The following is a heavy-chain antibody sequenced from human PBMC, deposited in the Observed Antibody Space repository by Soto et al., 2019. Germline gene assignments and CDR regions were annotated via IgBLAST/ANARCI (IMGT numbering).Heavy chain of an antibody. CDR1: GFTFSSYG. D-gene: IGHD3-10*01. V-gene: IGHV3-33*01. J-gene: IGHJ6*02. Sequence: QVQLVESGGGVVQPGRSLRLSCAASGFTFSSYGMHWVRQAPGKGLEWVAVIRYDGSNKYYADSVKGRFTISRDNSKNTLYLQMNSLRAEDTAVYYCARERITMVRGVIGPHYYYYYGMDVWGQGTTVTVSS. CDR2: IRYDGSNK. CDR3: ARERITMVRGVIGPHYYYYYGMDV.